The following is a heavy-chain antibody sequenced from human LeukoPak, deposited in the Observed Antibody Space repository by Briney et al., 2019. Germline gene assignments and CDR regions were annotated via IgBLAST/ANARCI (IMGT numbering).Heavy chain of an antibody. Sequence: PGGSLRLSCAASGFTFSSYGMSWVRQAPGKGLEWVSAISGSGGSTYYADSVKGRFTISRDNSKNTLYLQMNSLRAEDTAVYYCARAPSGSYYMDVWGKGTTVTVSS. J-gene: IGHJ6*03. CDR3: ARAPSGSYYMDV. CDR1: GFTFSSYG. V-gene: IGHV3-23*01. CDR2: ISGSGGST. D-gene: IGHD1-26*01.